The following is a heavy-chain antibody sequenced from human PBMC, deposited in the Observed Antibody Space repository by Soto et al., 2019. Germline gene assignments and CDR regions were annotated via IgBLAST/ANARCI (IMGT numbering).Heavy chain of an antibody. CDR3: ASFPRGRYFDWLPPWYYFDY. D-gene: IGHD3-9*01. CDR1: GYTLTELS. CDR2: FDPEDGET. V-gene: IGHV1-24*01. Sequence: ASVKVSCKVSGYTLTELSMHWVRQAPGKGLEWMGGFDPEDGETIYAQKFQGRVTMTEDTSTDTAYMELSSLRSEDTAVYYCASFPRGRYFDWLPPWYYFDYWGQGTLVTVSS. J-gene: IGHJ4*02.